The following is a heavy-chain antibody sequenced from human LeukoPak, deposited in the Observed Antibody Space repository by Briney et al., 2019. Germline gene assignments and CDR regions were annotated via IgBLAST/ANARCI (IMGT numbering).Heavy chain of an antibody. CDR3: AKGGVEMATLDFDY. J-gene: IGHJ4*02. CDR1: GFTFSSYA. D-gene: IGHD5-24*01. Sequence: GGSLRLSCAASGFTFSSYAMSWVRQAPGKGLEWVSAISGGGGSTYYVDSVKGRFTISRDNSKNTLYLQMNSLRAEDTAVYYCAKGGVEMATLDFDYWGQGTLVTVSS. V-gene: IGHV3-23*01. CDR2: ISGGGGST.